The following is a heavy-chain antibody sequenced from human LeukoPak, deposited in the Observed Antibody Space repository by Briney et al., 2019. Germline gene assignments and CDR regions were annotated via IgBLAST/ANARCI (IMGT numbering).Heavy chain of an antibody. CDR2: INPNNGGT. J-gene: IGHJ4*02. Sequence: ASVKVSCKASGYTFTGYYIHWVRQAPGQGLEWMGWINPNNGGTNYARKLQGRVTMTRDTSISTAYMELSRLSSDDTAVYYCARVPSVWNSDYWGQGTLVTVSS. CDR3: ARVPSVWNSDY. V-gene: IGHV1-2*02. CDR1: GYTFTGYY. D-gene: IGHD6-19*01.